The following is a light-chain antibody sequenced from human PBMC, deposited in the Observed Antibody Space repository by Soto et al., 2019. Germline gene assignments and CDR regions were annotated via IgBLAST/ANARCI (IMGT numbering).Light chain of an antibody. V-gene: IGKV3-15*01. CDR1: QSVSSN. CDR2: GAS. J-gene: IGKJ2*01. CDR3: QQYNNWPYT. Sequence: EIVTTQSPATLSVSPGERATLSCRASQSVSSNLAWYQQKPGQAPRLLIYGASTRATGIPARFSGSGSGTEFTLTISSLQSEDFAVYYCQQYNNWPYTFGQGTKVDIK.